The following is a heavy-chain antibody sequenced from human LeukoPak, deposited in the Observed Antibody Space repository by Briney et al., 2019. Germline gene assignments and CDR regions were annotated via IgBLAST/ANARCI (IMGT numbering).Heavy chain of an antibody. D-gene: IGHD1-1*01. CDR2: IIPIFGTA. J-gene: IGHJ5*02. V-gene: IGHV1-69*05. CDR1: GGTFSSYA. CDR3: AREWNNWFDP. Sequence: GASVKVSCKASGGTFSSYAISWVRQAPGQGLEWMGRIIPIFGTANYAQKFQGRVTITTDESTSTAYMELSSLRPEDTAVYYCAREWNNWFDPWGQGTLVTVSS.